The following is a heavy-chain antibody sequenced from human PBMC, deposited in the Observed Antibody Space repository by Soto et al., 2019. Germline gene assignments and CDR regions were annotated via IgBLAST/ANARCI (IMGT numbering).Heavy chain of an antibody. CDR1: GFTFSDHY. CDR2: TRNKANSYTT. V-gene: IGHV3-72*01. J-gene: IGHJ4*02. D-gene: IGHD5-18*01. CDR3: ARELRHIQLWSYGFDY. Sequence: EVQLVESGGGLVQPGGSLRLSCAASGFTFSDHYMDWVRQAPGKGLEWVGRTRNKANSYTTEYAASVKGRFTISRDDSKNSLYLQMNSLKTEDTAVYYCARELRHIQLWSYGFDYWGQGTLVTVSS.